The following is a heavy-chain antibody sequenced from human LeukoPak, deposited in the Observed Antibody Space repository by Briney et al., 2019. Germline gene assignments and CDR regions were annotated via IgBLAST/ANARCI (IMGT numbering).Heavy chain of an antibody. CDR1: GYSLTELS. Sequence: ASVKVSCKVSGYSLTELSIHWVRQAPGKGLEWMGGFDLEDGETIYAQSFQGRVTTTEDTSTDTAYMQLSSLTSEYTAVYYCARDDGTGGMDFWGQGTTVIVSS. CDR2: FDLEDGET. CDR3: ARDDGTGGMDF. J-gene: IGHJ6*02. V-gene: IGHV1-24*01. D-gene: IGHD3/OR15-3a*01.